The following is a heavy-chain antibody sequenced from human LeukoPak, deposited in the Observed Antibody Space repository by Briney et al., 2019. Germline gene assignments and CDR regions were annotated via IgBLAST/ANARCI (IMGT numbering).Heavy chain of an antibody. J-gene: IGHJ4*02. CDR1: GDSVTNDFF. V-gene: IGHV4-38-2*02. CDR3: ARWASISREPGGFFDH. D-gene: IGHD1-14*01. Sequence: SETLSLTCTVSGDSVTNDFFWGWVRRPPGKELEWIGSFCLGRDTYYRPSLKSRVTISVDTSKNQFSLNLNSVTAADTAVYYCARWASISREPGGFFDHWGQGTLVTVSS. CDR2: FCLGRDT.